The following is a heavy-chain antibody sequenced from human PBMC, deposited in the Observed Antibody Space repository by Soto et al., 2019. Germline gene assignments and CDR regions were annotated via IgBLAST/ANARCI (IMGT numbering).Heavy chain of an antibody. CDR1: GFTFSSYA. V-gene: IGHV3-30-3*01. Sequence: PGGSLRLSCAASGFTFSSYAMHWVRRAPGKGLEWVAVISYDGSNKYYADSVKGRFTISRDNSKNTLYLQMNSLRAEDTAVYYCARLPLPYDSSGYYYEYWGQGTLVTVSS. D-gene: IGHD3-22*01. CDR3: ARLPLPYDSSGYYYEY. CDR2: ISYDGSNK. J-gene: IGHJ4*02.